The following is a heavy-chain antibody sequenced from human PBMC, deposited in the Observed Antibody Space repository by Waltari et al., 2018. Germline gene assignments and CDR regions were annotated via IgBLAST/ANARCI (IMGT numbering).Heavy chain of an antibody. J-gene: IGHJ4*02. CDR3: ARGAGNCSGGSCYPGYFDY. V-gene: IGHV4-38-2*01. CDR1: GYSISSGYY. CDR2: IYHSGST. Sequence: QVQLQESGPGLVKPSETLSLTCVVSGYSISSGYYWGWIRQPPGKGLEWIGSIYHSGSTYYNPSLKSRVTISVDTSKNQFSLKLGSVTAADTAVYYCARGAGNCSGGSCYPGYFDYWGQGTLVTVSA. D-gene: IGHD2-15*01.